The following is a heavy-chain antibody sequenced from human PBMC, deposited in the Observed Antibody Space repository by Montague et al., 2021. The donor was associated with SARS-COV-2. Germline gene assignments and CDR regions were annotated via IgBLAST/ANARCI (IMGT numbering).Heavy chain of an antibody. J-gene: IGHJ5*02. CDR1: GFTFSRFW. Sequence: SLRLSCAASGFTFSRFWMSWIRQTAGKGLEWVANIGEDGGETYYVDSVKGRFTISRDNAEKSLYLQMNSLRPEDTAVYYCVSWGSGSPWGQGTLVTVSS. V-gene: IGHV3-7*01. D-gene: IGHD3-10*01. CDR3: VSWGSGSP. CDR2: IGEDGGET.